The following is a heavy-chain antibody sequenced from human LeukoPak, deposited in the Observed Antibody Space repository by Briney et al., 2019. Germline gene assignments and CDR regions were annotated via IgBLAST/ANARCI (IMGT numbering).Heavy chain of an antibody. D-gene: IGHD6-19*01. J-gene: IGHJ6*02. CDR2: INHSGST. CDR1: GGSFSGYY. Sequence: SETLSLTCAVYGGSFSGYYWSWIRQPPGKGLEWIGEINHSGSTNYNPSLKSRVTISVDTSRNQFSLSLSSVTAADTAMYYCARSLGPKAVAGRGRLYYYYGMDVWGQGTTVTVSS. V-gene: IGHV4-34*01. CDR3: ARSLGPKAVAGRGRLYYYYGMDV.